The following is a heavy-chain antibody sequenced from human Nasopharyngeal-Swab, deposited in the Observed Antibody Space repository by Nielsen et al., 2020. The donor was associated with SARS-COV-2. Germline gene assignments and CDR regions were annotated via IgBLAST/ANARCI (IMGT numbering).Heavy chain of an antibody. CDR2: ITNDGGTT. Sequence: GEFLKISCAASGFTFSTYWMHWFRQTPGKGLVWVSRITNDGGTTTYADPVKGRFTISRDNARNTLYLQMNSLRAEDTAVYYCARDKDGIGPASDYWGQGTLVTVSS. CDR3: ARDKDGIGPASDY. CDR1: GFTFSTYW. V-gene: IGHV3-74*01. J-gene: IGHJ4*02. D-gene: IGHD1-1*01.